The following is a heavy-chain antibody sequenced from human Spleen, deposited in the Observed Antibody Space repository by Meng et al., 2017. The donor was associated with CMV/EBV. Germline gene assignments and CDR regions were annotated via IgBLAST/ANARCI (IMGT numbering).Heavy chain of an antibody. CDR1: GFTFSSYA. CDR2: ISPSGNTT. D-gene: IGHD7-27*01. Sequence: GGSLRLSCAASGFTFSSYAMSWVRQAPGKGLEWLSYISPSGNTTHYADSVKGRFTISRDNSKNSLYLQMNSLRAEDTALYYCAKETNWRGYYYGMDVWGQGTTVTVSS. J-gene: IGHJ6*02. CDR3: AKETNWRGYYYGMDV. V-gene: IGHV3-48*04.